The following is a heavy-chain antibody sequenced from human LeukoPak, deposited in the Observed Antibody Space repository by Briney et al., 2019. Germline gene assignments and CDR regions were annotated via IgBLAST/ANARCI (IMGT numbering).Heavy chain of an antibody. CDR3: VSTGSVLDY. J-gene: IGHJ4*02. CDR1: GFTFSSYG. Sequence: PGRSLRLSCAASGFTFSSYGMHWVRQAPGKGLEWVAVISYDGSNKYYADSVKGRFTISRDNSKNTLYLQMNSLRAEDTAVYYCVSTGSVLDYWGQGTLVTVSS. V-gene: IGHV3-30*03. CDR2: ISYDGSNK. D-gene: IGHD3-10*01.